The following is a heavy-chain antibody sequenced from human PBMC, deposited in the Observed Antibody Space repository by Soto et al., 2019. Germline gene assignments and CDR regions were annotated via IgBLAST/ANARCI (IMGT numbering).Heavy chain of an antibody. CDR1: GGSISSGDYY. V-gene: IGHV4-30-4*01. CDR2: IYYSGST. Sequence: PSETLSLTCTVSGGSISSGDYYWSWIRQPPGKGLEWIGYIYYSGSTYYNPSLKSRVTISVDTSKNQFSLKLSSVTAADTAVYYCARGRYYDSSGYYYIWGQGTQVTVS. D-gene: IGHD3-22*01. CDR3: ARGRYYDSSGYYYI. J-gene: IGHJ4*02.